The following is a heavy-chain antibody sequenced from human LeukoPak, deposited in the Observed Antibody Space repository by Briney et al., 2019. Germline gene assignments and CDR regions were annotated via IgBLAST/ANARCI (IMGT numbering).Heavy chain of an antibody. D-gene: IGHD2-15*01. CDR2: IYTSGST. Sequence: SETLSLTCTVSGGSISSGSYYWSWIRQPAGKGLEWIGRIYTSGSTNYNPSLKSRVTISVDTSKNQFSLKLSSVTAADTAVYYCARLKVVVVAATPLGHDYWGQGTLVSVSP. J-gene: IGHJ4*02. CDR3: ARLKVVVVAATPLGHDY. CDR1: GGSISSGSYY. V-gene: IGHV4-61*02.